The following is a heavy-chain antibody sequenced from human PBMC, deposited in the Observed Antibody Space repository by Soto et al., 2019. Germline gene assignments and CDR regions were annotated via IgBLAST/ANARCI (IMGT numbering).Heavy chain of an antibody. J-gene: IGHJ3*02. V-gene: IGHV4-39*01. Sequence: TSETLSLTCTVSGGSISSSSYYWGWIRQPPGKGLEWIGSIYYSGSTYYNTSLKSRVTISVDTSKNQFSIKLSSVTAADTAVYYCARRRHYFDDAFDIWGQGTMVTVSS. D-gene: IGHD3-9*01. CDR2: IYYSGST. CDR1: GGSISSSSYY. CDR3: ARRRHYFDDAFDI.